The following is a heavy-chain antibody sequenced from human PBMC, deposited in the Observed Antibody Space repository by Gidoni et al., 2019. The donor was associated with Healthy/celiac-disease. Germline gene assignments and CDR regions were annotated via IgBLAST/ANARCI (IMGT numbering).Heavy chain of an antibody. CDR1: GGTFSSYP. J-gene: IGHJ6*03. D-gene: IGHD6-13*01. Sequence: QVQLVQSGAEVKKPGSSVKVSCKASGGTFSSYPISWVRQAPGQGLEWMGRIIPILGIANYAQKFQGRVTITADKSTSTAYMELSSLRSEDTAVYYCARDPGVAAAGRNYYYYYMDVWGKGTTVTVSS. CDR3: ARDPGVAAAGRNYYYYYMDV. CDR2: IIPILGIA. V-gene: IGHV1-69*04.